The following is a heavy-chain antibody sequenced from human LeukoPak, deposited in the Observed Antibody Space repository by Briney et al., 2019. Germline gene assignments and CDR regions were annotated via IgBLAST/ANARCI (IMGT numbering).Heavy chain of an antibody. V-gene: IGHV4-59*01. J-gene: IGHJ4*02. Sequence: SETLSLTCTVSGVSISSYYWSWIRQPPGKGLEWIGYIYYSGSTNYNPSLKSRVTISVDTSKNQFSLKLSSVTAADTAVYYCARALTTVDHYFDYWGQGTLVTVSS. CDR1: GVSISSYY. CDR2: IYYSGST. D-gene: IGHD4-23*01. CDR3: ARALTTVDHYFDY.